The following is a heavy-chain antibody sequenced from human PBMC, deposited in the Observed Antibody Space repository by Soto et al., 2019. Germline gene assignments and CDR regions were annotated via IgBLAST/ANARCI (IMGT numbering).Heavy chain of an antibody. CDR1: GASVSHYF. Sequence: QVQLQESGPGLVKPSETLSLTCDVSGASVSHYFWSWIRQPQGKGLEWLGYMSSSGSSISNPALKRRITMSLHMSSIHVSLNQCSLAVADTAVYYCARIRLTFCGGVVPDIDFWGPGTLVTVSS. J-gene: IGHJ4*02. CDR2: MSSSGSS. CDR3: ARIRLTFCGGVVPDIDF. V-gene: IGHV4-4*09. D-gene: IGHD3-3*01.